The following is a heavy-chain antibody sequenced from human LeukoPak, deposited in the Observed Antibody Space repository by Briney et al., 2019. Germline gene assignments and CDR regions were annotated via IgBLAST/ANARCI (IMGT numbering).Heavy chain of an antibody. D-gene: IGHD3-3*01. CDR1: GFTFSNYP. CDR2: IKSKTDGGTT. CDR3: TTLYDFWSGYRDY. J-gene: IGHJ4*02. V-gene: IGHV3-15*01. Sequence: GGSLRLSCGASGFTFSNYPMNWVRQAPGKGLEWVGRIKSKTDGGTTDYAAPAKGRFTVSRDDSKNTLYLQMNSLKTEDTAVYYCTTLYDFWSGYRDYWGQGTLVTVSS.